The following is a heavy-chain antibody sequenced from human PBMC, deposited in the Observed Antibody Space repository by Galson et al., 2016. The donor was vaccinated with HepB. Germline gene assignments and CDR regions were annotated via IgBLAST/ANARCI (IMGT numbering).Heavy chain of an antibody. CDR3: ARPPRGTYEGFGFDH. Sequence: CAGSGFTFSAYTLNWVRQAPGRGLEWVSSITPGHATYYSESVKGRFTVSRGTSLYLQMTSLRDEDTAVYYCARPPRGTYEGFGFDHWGRGTLVTVSS. CDR2: ITPGHAT. J-gene: IGHJ4*02. V-gene: IGHV3-69-1*02. D-gene: IGHD3-16*01. CDR1: GFTFSAYT.